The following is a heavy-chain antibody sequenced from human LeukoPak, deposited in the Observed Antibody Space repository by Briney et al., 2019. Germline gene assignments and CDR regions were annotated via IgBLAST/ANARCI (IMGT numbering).Heavy chain of an antibody. D-gene: IGHD5-12*01. Sequence: PSETLSLTCTVSGGSISSYYWSWIRQPAGKGLEWIGRIYTSGSTNYNPSLKSRVTMSVDTSKNQFSLKLSSVTAADTAVYYCASSGYSGYVASYFDYWGQGTLVTVSS. CDR1: GGSISSYY. CDR3: ASSGYSGYVASYFDY. J-gene: IGHJ4*02. CDR2: IYTSGST. V-gene: IGHV4-4*07.